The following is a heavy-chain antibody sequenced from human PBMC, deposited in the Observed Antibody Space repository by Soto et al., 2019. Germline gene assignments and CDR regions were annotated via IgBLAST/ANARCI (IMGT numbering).Heavy chain of an antibody. Sequence: EVQLLESGGNLVQPGGSLRLSCAASGFTFSNYAMTWVRQGPGKGLEWVSGINGSGATTSYEDSVMGRFTISRDIYKNTLYLKINALRSWDTAVYYRSNGGYGSGCHDYWGQGTPVTVSS. D-gene: IGHD3-10*01. CDR1: GFTFSNYA. J-gene: IGHJ4*02. CDR3: SNGGYGSGCHDY. V-gene: IGHV3-23*01. CDR2: INGSGATT.